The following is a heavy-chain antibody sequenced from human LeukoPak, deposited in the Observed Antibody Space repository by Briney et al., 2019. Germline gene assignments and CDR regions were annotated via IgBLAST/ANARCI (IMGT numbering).Heavy chain of an antibody. CDR1: GFTFSNYA. V-gene: IGHV3-23*01. CDR2: VGGSGVKT. D-gene: IGHD4-17*01. Sequence: PGGSLRLSCAASGFTFSNYAIHWVRQAPGKGLEWVSIVGGSGVKTYYADSVKGRFTISRDNSKNTVYLQMNSLRAEDTAVYYCTTEAPVTPLQYWGQGTLVTVSS. J-gene: IGHJ4*02. CDR3: TTEAPVTPLQY.